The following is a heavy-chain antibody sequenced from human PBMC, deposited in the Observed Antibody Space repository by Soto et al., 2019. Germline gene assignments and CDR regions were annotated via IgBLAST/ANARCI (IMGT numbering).Heavy chain of an antibody. CDR3: VRDETVLGFDY. J-gene: IGHJ4*02. Sequence: SETLSLTCTVSGGSITNYYWAWIRQPAGKGLEWIGRIYTSGSTNYNPSLKSRVTMSVDTSKNQFSLKLNSVTAADTAVYYCVRDETVLGFDYWGQGTLVTVSS. CDR1: GGSITNYY. V-gene: IGHV4-4*07. CDR2: IYTSGST. D-gene: IGHD2-15*01.